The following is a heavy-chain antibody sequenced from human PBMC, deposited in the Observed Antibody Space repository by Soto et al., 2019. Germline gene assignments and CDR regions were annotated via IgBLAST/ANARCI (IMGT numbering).Heavy chain of an antibody. Sequence: QVPLVQSGAEVKKPGASVKVSCKASGYTFNTYGITWVRQAPGQGLEWMAWINAYNGNTLYAKNLQGRVTMTTDTSTSTAYMGMRSLTSADTAVYYCARDRDRVADFWGQGTMVTVSS. V-gene: IGHV1-18*01. CDR2: INAYNGNT. CDR3: ARDRDRVADF. J-gene: IGHJ3*01. CDR1: GYTFNTYG. D-gene: IGHD5-12*01.